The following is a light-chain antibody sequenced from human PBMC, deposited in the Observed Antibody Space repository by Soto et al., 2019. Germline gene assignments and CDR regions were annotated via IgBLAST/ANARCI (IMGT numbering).Light chain of an antibody. J-gene: IGKJ1*01. CDR2: DAS. V-gene: IGKV1-5*01. CDR3: LQDYTYPWT. Sequence: DIQMTQSPSTLSAFVGDRVTITCRASQSISSWLARYQQKPGKAPKLLIYDASSLESGVPSRFSGSGSGTEFTLTISSLQPEDFATYYCLQDYTYPWTFGQGTKVDIK. CDR1: QSISSW.